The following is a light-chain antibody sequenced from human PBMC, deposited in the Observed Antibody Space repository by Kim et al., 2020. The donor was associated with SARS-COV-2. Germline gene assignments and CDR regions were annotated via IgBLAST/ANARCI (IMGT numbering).Light chain of an antibody. CDR2: DAS. V-gene: IGKV1-5*01. Sequence: DIQMTQSPSTLSASVVERVTVTCRASQSIGSWLAWYQQKPGKAPKLLIYDASSLESGVPSRFSGSGSGTEFTLTISSLQPDDFATYYCQQYNSYSTFGQGTRVDIK. J-gene: IGKJ1*01. CDR3: QQYNSYST. CDR1: QSIGSW.